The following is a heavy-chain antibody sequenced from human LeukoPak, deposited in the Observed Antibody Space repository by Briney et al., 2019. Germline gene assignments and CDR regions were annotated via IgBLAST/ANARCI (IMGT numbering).Heavy chain of an antibody. CDR3: AKVGSNFNSHFDY. CDR2: ISGSGGST. D-gene: IGHD4-23*01. CDR1: GFTFSSYA. V-gene: IGHV3-23*01. Sequence: GGSLRLSCAASGFTFSSYAMSWVRQAPGKGLEWVSAISGSGGSTYYADSMKGRFTISRDNSKNTLFLQMNSLRAEDTAVYYCAKVGSNFNSHFDYWGQGTLVTVSS. J-gene: IGHJ4*02.